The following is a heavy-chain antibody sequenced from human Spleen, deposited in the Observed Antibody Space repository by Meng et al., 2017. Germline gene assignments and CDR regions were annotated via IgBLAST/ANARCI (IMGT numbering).Heavy chain of an antibody. CDR3: ASFTMVRGVDY. CDR1: GYTFTSYG. V-gene: IGHV1-18*01. D-gene: IGHD3-10*01. CDR2: ISAYNGNT. J-gene: IGHJ4*02. Sequence: ASVKVSCKASGYTFTSYGISWVRQAPGQGLEWMGWISAYNGNTNYAQKLQGRVTMTTDTSTSTAYMELSSLRSEDTAVYYCASFTMVRGVDYWGQGALVTVSS.